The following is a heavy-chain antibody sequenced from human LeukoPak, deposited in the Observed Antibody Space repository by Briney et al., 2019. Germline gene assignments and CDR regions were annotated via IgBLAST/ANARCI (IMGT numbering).Heavy chain of an antibody. CDR3: ARRITGILVPFDY. D-gene: IGHD1-20*01. V-gene: IGHV4-39*07. CDR2: IYYSGNT. CDR1: GGSISSSSYY. Sequence: PSETLSLTCTVSGGSISSSSYYWGWIRQPPGKGLEWIGSIYYSGNTNFNPSLKSRVIISVDKSKNQFSLKLTSVTAADTAVYYCARRITGILVPFDYWGQGTLVTVAS. J-gene: IGHJ4*02.